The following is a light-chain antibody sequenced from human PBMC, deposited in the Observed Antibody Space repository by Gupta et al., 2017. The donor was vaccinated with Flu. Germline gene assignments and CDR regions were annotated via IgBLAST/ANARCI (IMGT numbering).Light chain of an antibody. J-gene: IGKJ5*01. V-gene: IGKV3-11*01. CDR3: QQRSNWPPLT. CDR1: QHVGTF. Sequence: EIVLTQSPVTLSLSPGERATLSCRASQHVGTFLAWYQQKPGQAPRLLIYDASNRATGIPARFSGSGSGTDFTLTISSLEPEDFAVYYCQQRSNWPPLTFGQGTRLDFK. CDR2: DAS.